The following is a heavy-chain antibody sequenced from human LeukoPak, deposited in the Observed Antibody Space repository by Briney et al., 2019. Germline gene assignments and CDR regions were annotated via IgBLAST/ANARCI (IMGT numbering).Heavy chain of an antibody. CDR3: ARDPHQRDIVATI. Sequence: GASVKVSCKASGGTFSSYAISWVRQAPGQGLEWMGGIIPIFGTANYAQKFQGRVTITADESTSTAYMELSSLRSEDTAVYYCARDPHQRDIVATIWGQGTLVTVSS. CDR2: IIPIFGTA. J-gene: IGHJ4*02. V-gene: IGHV1-69*13. D-gene: IGHD5-12*01. CDR1: GGTFSSYA.